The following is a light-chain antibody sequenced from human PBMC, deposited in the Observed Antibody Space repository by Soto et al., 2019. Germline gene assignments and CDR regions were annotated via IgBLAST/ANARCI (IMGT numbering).Light chain of an antibody. Sequence: QAVGTQPPSVSGASGQRFTISCTGSSSNIGAGYDVHWYQQLPGTAPKLLIYGNSNRPSGVPDRFSGSKSGTSASLAITGLQAEDEADYYCKSYDSSLSGYVFGTGTKVTVL. V-gene: IGLV1-40*01. CDR3: KSYDSSLSGYV. J-gene: IGLJ1*01. CDR2: GNS. CDR1: SSNIGAGYD.